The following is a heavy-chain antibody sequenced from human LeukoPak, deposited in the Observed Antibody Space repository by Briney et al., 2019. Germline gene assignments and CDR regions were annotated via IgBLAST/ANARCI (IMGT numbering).Heavy chain of an antibody. CDR2: ISSSSSYI. CDR1: GFTFSSYS. D-gene: IGHD6-13*01. CDR3: ARAQQLDTLGY. V-gene: IGHV3-21*01. Sequence: GGSLRLSCAASGFTFSSYSMNWVRQAPGKALEWVSSISSSSSYIYYADSVKGRFTISRANAKNSLYLQMNSLTAEDTAVYYCARAQQLDTLGYWGPGTLVTVCS. J-gene: IGHJ4*02.